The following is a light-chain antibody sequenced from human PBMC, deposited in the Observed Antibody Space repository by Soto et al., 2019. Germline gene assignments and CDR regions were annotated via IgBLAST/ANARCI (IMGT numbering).Light chain of an antibody. J-gene: IGKJ3*01. CDR3: QQRSNWPPRFT. Sequence: EIVLTQSPATLSLSPGERATLSCRASQSVSSYLAWYQQKPGQAPRLLIYDASNRATGIPARFSGSGSGTDFTLTISSLAPDDFAVYYGQQRSNWPPRFTFGPRTKVDIK. CDR1: QSVSSY. CDR2: DAS. V-gene: IGKV3-11*01.